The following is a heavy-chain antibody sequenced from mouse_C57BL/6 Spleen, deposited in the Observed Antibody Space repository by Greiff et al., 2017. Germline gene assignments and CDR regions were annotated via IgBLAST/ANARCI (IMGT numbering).Heavy chain of an antibody. CDR2: INYDGGST. CDR1: GFTFSDYY. CDR3: ARELGGYFDV. J-gene: IGHJ1*03. Sequence: EVQLVESEGGLVQPGSSMKLSCTASGFTFSDYYMAWVRQVPEKGLEWVANINYDGGSTYYLDSLKSRFIISRDTAKNILYLQMSSLKSEDTATYYCARELGGYFDVWGTGTTVTVSS. D-gene: IGHD4-1*01. V-gene: IGHV5-16*01.